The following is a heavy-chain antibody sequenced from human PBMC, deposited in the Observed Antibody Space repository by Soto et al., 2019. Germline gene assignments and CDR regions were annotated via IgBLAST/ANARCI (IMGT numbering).Heavy chain of an antibody. D-gene: IGHD6-13*01. CDR2: IKQDGSEK. V-gene: IGHV3-7*01. CDR1: GFTFSSYW. Sequence: GGSLRLSCAASGFTFSSYWMSWVRQAPGKWLEWVANIKQDGSEKYYVDSVKGRFTISRDNAKNSLYLQMNSLRAEDTAVYYCAREGSSSWYYYYGMDVWGQGTTVIVSS. CDR3: AREGSSSWYYYYGMDV. J-gene: IGHJ6*02.